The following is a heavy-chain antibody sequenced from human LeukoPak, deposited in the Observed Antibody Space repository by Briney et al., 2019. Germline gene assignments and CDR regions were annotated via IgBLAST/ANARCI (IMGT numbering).Heavy chain of an antibody. V-gene: IGHV3-23*01. Sequence: GGSPGVSCAAPGFKFSPYCKSLIWPAPREGAEWVAGISGSGSDTYYADSVKGRFTISRDNFKNTVDLQMNSLRADDTAVYYCAKLGTYFYFDFWGRGTLVTVSS. CDR1: GFKFSPYC. CDR2: ISGSGSDT. D-gene: IGHD7-27*01. J-gene: IGHJ2*01. CDR3: AKLGTYFYFDF.